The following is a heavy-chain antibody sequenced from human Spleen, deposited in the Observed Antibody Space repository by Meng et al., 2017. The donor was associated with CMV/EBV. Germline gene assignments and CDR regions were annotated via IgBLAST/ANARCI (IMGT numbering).Heavy chain of an antibody. D-gene: IGHD3-3*01. Sequence: GGSLRLSCAASGFSFIRYGMHWVRQAPGEGLEWVAVIWYDGSNTYYADSVKGRFTISRDNSRTTLYLQMNSLRAEDTAVYYCARDSSPYDFWSGYGMDVWGQGTTVTVSS. V-gene: IGHV3-33*01. CDR1: GFSFIRYG. CDR2: IWYDGSNT. CDR3: ARDSSPYDFWSGYGMDV. J-gene: IGHJ6*02.